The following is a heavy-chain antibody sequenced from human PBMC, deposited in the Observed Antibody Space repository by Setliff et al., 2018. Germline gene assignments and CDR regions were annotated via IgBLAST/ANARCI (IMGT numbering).Heavy chain of an antibody. CDR2: IIPVFRTA. D-gene: IGHD3-22*01. CDR1: GGTFRTDG. CDR3: ARDTRDKYDSSGYYLYLDS. J-gene: IGHJ4*02. Sequence: SVKVSCKASGGTFRTDGFSWVRQAPGQGLEWMGRIIPVFRTANYAQKFRGRVAITADEVARTAYLELSTLRSEDTAVYYCARDTRDKYDSSGYYLYLDSWGQGSLVTVSS. V-gene: IGHV1-69*13.